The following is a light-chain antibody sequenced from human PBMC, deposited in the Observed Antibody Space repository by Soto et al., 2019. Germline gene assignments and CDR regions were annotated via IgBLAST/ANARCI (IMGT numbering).Light chain of an antibody. V-gene: IGLV2-14*01. Sequence: QSVRTQPPSASGAPGQSGTISCTGNSSDVGAYNYVSWYQQLPGKAPKLIIYDVSNRPSGVSNRFSGSKSGNTASLTISGLQAEDEADYYCSSYTSSSTVFGTGTQVTVL. CDR1: SSDVGAYNY. CDR2: DVS. J-gene: IGLJ1*01. CDR3: SSYTSSSTV.